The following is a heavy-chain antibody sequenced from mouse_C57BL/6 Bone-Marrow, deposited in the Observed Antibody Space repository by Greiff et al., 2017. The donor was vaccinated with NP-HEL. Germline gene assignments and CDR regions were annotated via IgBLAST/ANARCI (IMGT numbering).Heavy chain of an antibody. CDR1: GYTFTDYY. CDR2: INPYNGGT. D-gene: IGHD2-3*01. J-gene: IGHJ4*01. V-gene: IGHV1-19*01. CDR3: ARRRWLLPYAMDY. Sequence: VQLKQSGPVLVKPGASVKMSCKASGYTFTDYYMNWVKQSHGKSLEWIGVINPYNGGTSYNQKFKGKATLTVDKSSSTAYMELNSLTSEDSAVYYCARRRWLLPYAMDYWGQGTSVTVSS.